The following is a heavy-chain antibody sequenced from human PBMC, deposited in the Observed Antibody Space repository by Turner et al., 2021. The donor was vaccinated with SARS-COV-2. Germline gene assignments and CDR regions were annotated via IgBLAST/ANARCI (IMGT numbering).Heavy chain of an antibody. D-gene: IGHD5-18*01. Sequence: QAQLVASAGGVVQPGRSLRRYCAASGVHFSSYGMHWVRQARGKGLEWMAVISYDGSNKYYADAVKGRYTISRDNSMNTLYLQMNSLRAEDTAVYYCARGASQHFDYWGQGTLVTVSS. J-gene: IGHJ4*02. V-gene: IGHV3-30*03. CDR3: ARGASQHFDY. CDR1: GVHFSSYG. CDR2: ISYDGSNK.